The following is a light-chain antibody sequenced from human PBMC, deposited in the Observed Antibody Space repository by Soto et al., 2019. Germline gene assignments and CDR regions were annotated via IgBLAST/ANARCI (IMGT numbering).Light chain of an antibody. CDR2: YAS. Sequence: EVMMPKFPDTVSVTAGETVTLSCGASQSVRTNLAWYQQRPGQAPRLLIHYASTRATGIPARFSGSGSGTDFTLTISSLEPEDFAVYYCQQRSNLPLTFGHATRLELK. CDR1: QSVRTN. J-gene: IGKJ5*01. V-gene: IGKV3-11*01. CDR3: QQRSNLPLT.